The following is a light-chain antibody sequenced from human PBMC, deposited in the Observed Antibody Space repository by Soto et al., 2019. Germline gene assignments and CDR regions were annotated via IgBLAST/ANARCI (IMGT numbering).Light chain of an antibody. CDR1: QSVNTRY. V-gene: IGKV3-20*01. CDR2: GAS. CDR3: QQYAISPFT. J-gene: IGKJ2*01. Sequence: EIVLTQSPGTLSLSPGERATLSCRASQSVNTRYLAWYQHIPGQPPRLLIYGASSRGSGIPDRFSARGSGTDFTFTISGLEPADWAVYYCQQYAISPFTFGQGTKVEIK.